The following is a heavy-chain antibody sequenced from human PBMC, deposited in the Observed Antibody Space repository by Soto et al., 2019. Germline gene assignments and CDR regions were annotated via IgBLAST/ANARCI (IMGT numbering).Heavy chain of an antibody. Sequence: EVQLLESGGGLVQPGWSLRLSCAASGFTFNTYDMSWVRQDPGTGLEWVSSIATTGETTFYADSVRGRFTISRDNSKNTLFLQITTLRADDTAIYYCLRHWGGWGHGTLVTVSS. CDR3: LRHWGG. V-gene: IGHV3-23*01. J-gene: IGHJ4*01. D-gene: IGHD2-21*01. CDR2: IATTGETT. CDR1: GFTFNTYD.